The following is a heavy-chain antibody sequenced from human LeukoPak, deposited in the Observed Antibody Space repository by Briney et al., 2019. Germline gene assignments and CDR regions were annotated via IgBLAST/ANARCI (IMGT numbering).Heavy chain of an antibody. V-gene: IGHV3-30*04. CDR2: ISYDGSNK. CDR1: GFTFSSYA. Sequence: QPGRSLRLSCAASGFTFSSYAMHWVRQAPGKGLEWVAVISYDGSNKYYADSVKGRFTISRDNAKNSLYLQMNSLRAEDTAVYYCASWKVTARDAFDIWGQGTMVTVSS. CDR3: ASWKVTARDAFDI. D-gene: IGHD2-21*02. J-gene: IGHJ3*02.